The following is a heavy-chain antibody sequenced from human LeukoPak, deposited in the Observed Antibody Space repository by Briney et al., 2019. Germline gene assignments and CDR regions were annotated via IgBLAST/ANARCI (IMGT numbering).Heavy chain of an antibody. V-gene: IGHV3-23*01. J-gene: IGHJ4*02. D-gene: IGHD3-10*01. CDR1: GFTFSSYA. Sequence: PGGSLRLSCAASGFTFSSYAMSWVRQAPGKGLEWVSAISGSGGSTYYADSVKGRFTISRDNSKNTLYLQMNSLRAEDTAVYYCAKGGGLLWFGEQEYYFDYWGQGTLVTVSS. CDR2: ISGSGGST. CDR3: AKGGGLLWFGEQEYYFDY.